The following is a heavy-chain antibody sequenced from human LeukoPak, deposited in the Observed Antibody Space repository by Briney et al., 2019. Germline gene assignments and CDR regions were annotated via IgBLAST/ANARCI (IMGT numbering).Heavy chain of an antibody. J-gene: IGHJ6*03. D-gene: IGHD1-1*01. CDR3: ARGETGTTGDYYYYYYMDV. CDR2: MNPNSGNT. V-gene: IGHV1-8*03. CDR1: GYTFTSYD. Sequence: ASVKVSGKASGYTFTSYDINWVRQATGQGLEWMGWMNPNSGNTGYAQKFQGRVTITRNTSISTAYMELSSLRSEDTAVYYCARGETGTTGDYYYYYYMDVWGKGTTVTVSS.